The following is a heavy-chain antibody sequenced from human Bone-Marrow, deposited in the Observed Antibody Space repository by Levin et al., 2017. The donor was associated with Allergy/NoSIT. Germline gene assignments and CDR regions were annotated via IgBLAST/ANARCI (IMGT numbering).Heavy chain of an antibody. Sequence: GGSLRLSCAASGFTFSKYGMHWVRQAPGKGLEWVAVIFNDGSTKFYGDSVKGRFTISRDNSNNTLYLQMDSLRIDDTATYYCSKEDSGTNTPQGSWGQGTLVIVSS. CDR1: GFTFSKYG. D-gene: IGHD1-26*01. CDR3: SKEDSGTNTPQGS. CDR2: IFNDGSTK. V-gene: IGHV3-30*18. J-gene: IGHJ4*02.